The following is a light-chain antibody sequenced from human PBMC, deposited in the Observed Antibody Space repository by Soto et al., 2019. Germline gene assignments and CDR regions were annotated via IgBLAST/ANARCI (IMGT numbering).Light chain of an antibody. CDR3: QQYNNWPPT. Sequence: EIVMTQSPATLSVSPGERATLSCRASQSVSSDLAWYQQKPGQAPRLLIYGASNRATGIPGRFGGSGSGTEFTLTISSLQSEDFALYSCQQYNNWPPTFGQGTKVEIK. V-gene: IGKV3-15*01. CDR1: QSVSSD. CDR2: GAS. J-gene: IGKJ1*01.